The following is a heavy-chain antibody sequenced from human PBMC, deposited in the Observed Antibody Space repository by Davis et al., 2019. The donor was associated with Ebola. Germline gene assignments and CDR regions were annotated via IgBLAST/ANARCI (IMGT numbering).Heavy chain of an antibody. V-gene: IGHV3-23*01. CDR1: GFTFSSYA. J-gene: IGHJ4*02. D-gene: IGHD3-10*01. CDR2: ISGSGGST. CDR3: AILGVRHSEDY. Sequence: PGGSLRLSCAASGFTFSSYAMSWVRQAPGKGLEWVSGISGSGGSTYYADSVKGRFTVSRDISKNTLYLQMNSLRAEDTAVYYCAILGVRHSEDYWGQGTQVTVSS.